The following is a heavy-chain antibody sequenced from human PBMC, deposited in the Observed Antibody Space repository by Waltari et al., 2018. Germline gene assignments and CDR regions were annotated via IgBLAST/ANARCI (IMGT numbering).Heavy chain of an antibody. CDR2: INQSGST. Sequence: QVQLQQWGAGLLKPSETLSLTCAVYGGSFSGYYWSWIRQPPGKGLAWIGEINQSGSTNYNPSLKSRVTISVDTSKNQFSLKLSSVTAADTAVYYCARQNPDSYGYYYYYYMDVWGKGTTVTVSS. D-gene: IGHD5-18*01. J-gene: IGHJ6*03. CDR3: ARQNPDSYGYYYYYYMDV. CDR1: GGSFSGYY. V-gene: IGHV4-34*01.